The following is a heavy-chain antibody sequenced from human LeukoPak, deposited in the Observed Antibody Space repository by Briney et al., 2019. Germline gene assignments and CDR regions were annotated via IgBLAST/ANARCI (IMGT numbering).Heavy chain of an antibody. D-gene: IGHD2-15*01. CDR2: IYHSGST. J-gene: IGHJ6*03. CDR1: GYSISSGYY. CDR3: ARAGYCSGGSCYQLYYYYYMDV. V-gene: IGHV4-38-2*02. Sequence: PSETLSLTCSVSGYSISSGYYWGWIRQPPGKGLEWIGTIYHSGSTYYNPSLKSRVTISVDTSKNQFSLKLSSVTAADTAVYYCARAGYCSGGSCYQLYYYYYMDVWGKGTTVTVSS.